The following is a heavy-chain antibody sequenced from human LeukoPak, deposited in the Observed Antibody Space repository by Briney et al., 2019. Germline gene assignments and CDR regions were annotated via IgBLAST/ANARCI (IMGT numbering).Heavy chain of an antibody. D-gene: IGHD5-18*01. J-gene: IGHJ5*02. V-gene: IGHV3-23*01. CDR3: ATAREARGYSYGPNWFDP. Sequence: GGSLRLSCAASGFTFSSYAMSWVRQAPGKGLEWVSAISGGGGSTYYADSVKGRITISRDNSKNTLYLQMNSLRAEDTTVYYCATAREARGYSYGPNWFDPWGQGTLVTVSS. CDR2: ISGGGGST. CDR1: GFTFSSYA.